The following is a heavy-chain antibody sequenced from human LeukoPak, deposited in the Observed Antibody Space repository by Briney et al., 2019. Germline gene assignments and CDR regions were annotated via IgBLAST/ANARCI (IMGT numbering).Heavy chain of an antibody. CDR3: AKVALDIVATIKVRTSFDY. CDR1: GFTFSSYA. CDR2: ISGSGGST. V-gene: IGHV3-23*01. Sequence: GGSLRLSCAASGFTFSSYAMSWVRQAPGKGLEWVSAISGSGGSTYYADSVKGRFTISRDNSKNTLYLQMNSLRAEDTAVYYCAKVALDIVATIKVRTSFDYWGQGTLVTVSS. D-gene: IGHD5-12*01. J-gene: IGHJ4*02.